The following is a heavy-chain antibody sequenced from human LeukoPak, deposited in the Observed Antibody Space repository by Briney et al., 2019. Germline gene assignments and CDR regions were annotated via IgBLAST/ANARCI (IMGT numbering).Heavy chain of an antibody. J-gene: IGHJ4*02. CDR3: ARAGSSYDSSAYYPFDY. D-gene: IGHD3-22*01. CDR2: ISSSGSTI. Sequence: GGSLRLSCAASGFTFSSYEMNWVRQAPGKGLEWVSYISSSGSTIYYADSVKGRFTISRDNAKNSLSLQMNSLSAEDTAVYYCARAGSSYDSSAYYPFDYWGQGTLVTVSS. V-gene: IGHV3-48*03. CDR1: GFTFSSYE.